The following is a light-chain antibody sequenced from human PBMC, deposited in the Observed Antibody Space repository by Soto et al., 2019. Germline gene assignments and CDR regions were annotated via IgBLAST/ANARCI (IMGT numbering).Light chain of an antibody. Sequence: QSALTQPPSVSGAPGQRVTISCTGSSSNVGACYGVHWYQQLAGTAPKLLIYGATNRPSGVPARFFGSKSGTSASLAITGLQAEDEGDYYCQSYDNSLSGHGLGTGTKGHRP. CDR3: QSYDNSLSGHG. CDR2: GAT. V-gene: IGLV1-40*01. CDR1: SSNVGACYG. J-gene: IGLJ1*01.